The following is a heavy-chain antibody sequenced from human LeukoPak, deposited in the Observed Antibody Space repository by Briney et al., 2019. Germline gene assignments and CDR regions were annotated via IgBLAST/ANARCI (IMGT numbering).Heavy chain of an antibody. V-gene: IGHV4-59*13. Sequence: LETLSLTCSVSGGSISTYSWSWIRLPPGKGLEWVGHMNYSGTTKYNPSLKSRVTISVDTSKNQFSLRLSSVTAADTAVYFCARAGSIYGWFDYWGQGTLVTVSS. CDR2: MNYSGTT. CDR1: GGSISTYS. J-gene: IGHJ4*02. D-gene: IGHD5-18*01. CDR3: ARAGSIYGWFDY.